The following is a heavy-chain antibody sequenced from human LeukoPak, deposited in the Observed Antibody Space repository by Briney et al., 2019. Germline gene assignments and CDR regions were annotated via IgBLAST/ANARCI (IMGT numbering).Heavy chain of an antibody. CDR2: IKQDGSEK. Sequence: GGSLRLSCAASGFTFSSYWMSWVRQAPGKGLEWVANIKQDGSEKYYVDSVKGRFTISRDNAKNSLYLQMNSLRAEDTAVYYCARGPSYSSSWYVGYFDYWGQGTLVTVSS. J-gene: IGHJ4*02. D-gene: IGHD6-13*01. CDR1: GFTFSSYW. V-gene: IGHV3-7*04. CDR3: ARGPSYSSSWYVGYFDY.